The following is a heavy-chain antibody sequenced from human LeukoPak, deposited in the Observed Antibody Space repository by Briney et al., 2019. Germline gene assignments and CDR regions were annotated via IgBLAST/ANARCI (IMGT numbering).Heavy chain of an antibody. CDR3: ARDRVVRGVFPPDAFDI. Sequence: SVKVSCKASGGTFSSYAISWVRQAPGQGLEWMGGIIPIFGTANYAQKFQGRVTITADESTSTAYMELSSLRSEDTAVYYCARDRVVRGVFPPDAFDIWGQGTMVTVSS. V-gene: IGHV1-69*13. D-gene: IGHD3-10*01. J-gene: IGHJ3*02. CDR1: GGTFSSYA. CDR2: IIPIFGTA.